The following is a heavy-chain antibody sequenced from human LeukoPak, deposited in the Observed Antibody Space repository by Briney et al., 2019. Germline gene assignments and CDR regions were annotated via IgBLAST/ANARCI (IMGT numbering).Heavy chain of an antibody. D-gene: IGHD3-10*01. Sequence: GGSLRLSCAASGFTFTNYWMSWVRQAPGKGLELVANIKQDRSEKYYVDSVKGRFTISRDNAKNSLYLQMNSLRAEDTAVYYCAKDIGSYYDYWGQGILVTVSS. CDR2: IKQDRSEK. CDR3: AKDIGSYYDY. J-gene: IGHJ4*02. CDR1: GFTFTNYW. V-gene: IGHV3-7*01.